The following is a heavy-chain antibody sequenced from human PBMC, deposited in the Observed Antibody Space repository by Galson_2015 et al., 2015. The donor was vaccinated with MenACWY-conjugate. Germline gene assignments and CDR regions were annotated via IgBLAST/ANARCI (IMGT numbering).Heavy chain of an antibody. CDR1: GFPFSQYA. Sequence: LRLSCAVAGFPFSQYAMSWVRQAPGPGLEWVAIISDSGAATHYIDSVKGRFTISRDNSKNTLYLQMSRLRAEDTALYYCAKDVYMDVWGKGTTVSVSS. V-gene: IGHV3-23*01. CDR2: ISDSGAAT. CDR3: AKDVYMDV. J-gene: IGHJ6*03.